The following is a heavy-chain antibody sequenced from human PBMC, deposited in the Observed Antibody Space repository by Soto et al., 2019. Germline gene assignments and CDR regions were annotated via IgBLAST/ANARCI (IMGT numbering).Heavy chain of an antibody. CDR1: GFTFSSYW. CDR3: ARFYYDSSGYLPSPYYYYYGMDV. CDR2: IKQDGSEK. J-gene: IGHJ6*02. V-gene: IGHV3-7*04. Sequence: GRSLRLSCAASGFTFSSYWMSWVRQAPGKGLGWVANIKQDGSEKYYVDSVKGRFTISRDNAKNSLYLQMNSLRAEDTAVYYCARFYYDSSGYLPSPYYYYYGMDVWGQGTTVTVSS. D-gene: IGHD3-22*01.